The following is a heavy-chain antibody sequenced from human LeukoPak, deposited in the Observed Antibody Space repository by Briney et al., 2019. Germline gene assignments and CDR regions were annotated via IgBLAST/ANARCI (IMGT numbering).Heavy chain of an antibody. D-gene: IGHD2-2*01. CDR3: ARDYHNTGYFDY. CDR1: XXTFSXXA. CDR2: IIPILGIA. Sequence: VKVSCXAXXXTFSXXAXSWVRQAPGQGLEWMGRIIPILGIANYAQKFQGRVTITADKSTSTAYMELSSLRSEDTAVYYCARDYHNTGYFDYWGQGTLVTVSS. J-gene: IGHJ4*02. V-gene: IGHV1-69*04.